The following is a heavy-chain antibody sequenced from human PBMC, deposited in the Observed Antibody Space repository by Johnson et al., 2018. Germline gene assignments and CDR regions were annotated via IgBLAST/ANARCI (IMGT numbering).Heavy chain of an antibody. J-gene: IGHJ6*02. D-gene: IGHD1-26*01. CDR1: GFTFRTYW. CDR3: AGQEQEIVGACGPDYCNGVGG. V-gene: IGHV3-74*02. CDR2: IKGDGSSI. Sequence: VQLVQSAGGVVQPGGSLTLSYEASGFTFRTYWMHWVRQAPGKGLVWVSRIKGDGSSINYADSVRGRFTISRDNAKNTLYLQMNSLRADDTAVYYGAGQEQEIVGACGPDYCNGVGGWGEGTTVTVS.